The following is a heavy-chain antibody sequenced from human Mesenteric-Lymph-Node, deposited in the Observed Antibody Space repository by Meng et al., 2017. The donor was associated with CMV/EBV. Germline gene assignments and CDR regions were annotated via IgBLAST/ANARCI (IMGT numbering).Heavy chain of an antibody. V-gene: IGHV3-33*01. D-gene: IGHD2-2*02. J-gene: IGHJ3*01. Sequence: GESLKISCAASGFSLSSYGMNWVRQAPGKGLEWVTYADSVKGRFTISRDISKNTLFLQMNSLRAEDTAVYYCARDRGCSLTSCDKGGDAFDVWGLGTMVTVSS. CDR3: ARDRGCSLTSCDKGGDAFDV. CDR1: GFSLSSYG.